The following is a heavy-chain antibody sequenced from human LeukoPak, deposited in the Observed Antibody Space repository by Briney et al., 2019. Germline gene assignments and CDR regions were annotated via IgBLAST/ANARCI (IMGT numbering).Heavy chain of an antibody. J-gene: IGHJ6*02. Sequence: GGSLRLSCAASGFTFRSYSMNWVRQAPGKELEWVSYISSGSSSRYYADSVKGRFTISRDNAKNSLYLQMNSLRAEDTAVYFCARLRYYAVDVWGQGTTVIVSS. CDR3: ARLRYYAVDV. V-gene: IGHV3-48*01. CDR1: GFTFRSYS. CDR2: ISSGSSSR.